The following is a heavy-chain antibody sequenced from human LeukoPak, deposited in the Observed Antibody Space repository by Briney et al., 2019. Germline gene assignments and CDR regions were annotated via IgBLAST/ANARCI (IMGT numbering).Heavy chain of an antibody. J-gene: IGHJ4*02. CDR1: GGSISSYY. Sequence: SGTLSLTCTVSGGSISSYYWSWIRQPAGKGLEWIGRIYTSGSTNYNPSLKSRVTMSVDTSKNQFSLKLSSVTAADTAVYYCARLAVYSSSWYEDYWGQGTLVTVSS. CDR3: ARLAVYSSSWYEDY. D-gene: IGHD6-13*01. V-gene: IGHV4-4*07. CDR2: IYTSGST.